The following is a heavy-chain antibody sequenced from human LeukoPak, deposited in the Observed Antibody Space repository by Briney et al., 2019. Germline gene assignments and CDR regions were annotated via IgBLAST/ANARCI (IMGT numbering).Heavy chain of an antibody. Sequence: ASVKVSCKASGYTFTGYYMHWVRQAPGQGLEWMGWISAYNGNTNYAQKLQGRVTMTTDTSTSTAYMELRSLRSDDTAVYYCASSSRGPRWFDYWGQGTLVTVSS. CDR1: GYTFTGYY. J-gene: IGHJ4*02. CDR3: ASSSRGPRWFDY. D-gene: IGHD6-19*01. V-gene: IGHV1-18*04. CDR2: ISAYNGNT.